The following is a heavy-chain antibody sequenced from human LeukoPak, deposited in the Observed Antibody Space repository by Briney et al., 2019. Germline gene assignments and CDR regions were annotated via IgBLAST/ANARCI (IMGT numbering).Heavy chain of an antibody. D-gene: IGHD3-16*01. CDR3: ARRPASGFAGDDY. V-gene: IGHV4-39*01. Sequence: KPSETLSLTCTVSGGSISSSSYYWGWIRQPPGKGLEWIGSIYYSGSTYYNPSLKSRVTISVDTSKNQFSLKLSSVTAADTAVYYCARRPASGFAGDDYWGQGTLVTVSS. CDR1: GGSISSSSYY. CDR2: IYYSGST. J-gene: IGHJ4*02.